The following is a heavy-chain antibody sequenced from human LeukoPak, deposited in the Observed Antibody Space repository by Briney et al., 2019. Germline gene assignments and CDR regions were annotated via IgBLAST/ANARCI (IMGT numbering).Heavy chain of an antibody. V-gene: IGHV4-59*11. D-gene: IGHD6-19*01. CDR1: GGSISSHY. J-gene: IGHJ4*02. CDR2: IYYSGST. CDR3: ARRQYSSGWYDY. Sequence: SETLSLTCTVSGGSISSHYRSWIRQPPGKGLEWLGYIYYSGSTNYNPSLKSRVTISVDTSKNQFSLKLSSVTAADTAVYYCARRQYSSGWYDYWGQGTLVTVSS.